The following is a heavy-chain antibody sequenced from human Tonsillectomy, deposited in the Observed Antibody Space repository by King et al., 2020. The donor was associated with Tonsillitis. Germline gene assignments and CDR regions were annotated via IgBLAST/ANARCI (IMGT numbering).Heavy chain of an antibody. Sequence: QVQLQESGPGLVKPSETLSLTCTVSGGSISHYYWNWIRQPPGKGLELIGYIYHSGSPKYNPSLKSRVTISEATSKNQFSLKLSSVTAADTAVYYCARDRLAYEAGSFDLWGRGTLVTVSS. CDR3: ARDRLAYEAGSFDL. J-gene: IGHJ2*01. CDR1: GGSISHYY. CDR2: IYHSGSP. V-gene: IGHV4-59*12. D-gene: IGHD2-21*01.